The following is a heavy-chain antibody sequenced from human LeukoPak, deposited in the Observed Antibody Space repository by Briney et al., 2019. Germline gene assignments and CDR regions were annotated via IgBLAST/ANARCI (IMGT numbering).Heavy chain of an antibody. CDR1: GGTFSSYA. Sequence: ASVRVSCKASGGTFSSYAISWVRQAPGQGLEWMGWISAYNGNTNYAQKLQGRVTMTTDTSTSTAYMELRSLRSDDTAVYYCARGETKRLYYYDSSGEPFDYWGQGTLVTVSS. V-gene: IGHV1-18*01. CDR2: ISAYNGNT. CDR3: ARGETKRLYYYDSSGEPFDY. D-gene: IGHD3-22*01. J-gene: IGHJ4*02.